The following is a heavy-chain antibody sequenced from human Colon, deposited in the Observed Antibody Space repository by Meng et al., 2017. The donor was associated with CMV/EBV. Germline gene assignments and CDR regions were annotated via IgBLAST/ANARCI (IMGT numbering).Heavy chain of an antibody. Sequence: GESLKISCAASGFTFNDYSMSWIRQAPGKGLEWISYISSSGRTIYYADSVRGRFTISRDNARNSLFLQMNTLSADDTAVYYCVRTPAAATGWFDPWGQGTLATVSS. CDR2: ISSSGRTI. V-gene: IGHV3-11*01. CDR1: GFTFNDYS. CDR3: VRTPAAATGWFDP. J-gene: IGHJ5*02. D-gene: IGHD6-13*01.